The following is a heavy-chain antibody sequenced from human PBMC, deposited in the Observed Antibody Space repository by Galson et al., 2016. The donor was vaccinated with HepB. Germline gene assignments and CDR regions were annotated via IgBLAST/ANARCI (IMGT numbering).Heavy chain of an antibody. Sequence: SLRLSCAASGFTFNAHWMNWVRQAPGKGLEWVANIRGDGIVSYYAESVRGRFTISRDNAKNSLYLQMNGLRVDETAVYYCPREMTGSYFDWGQEPWSPSPQ. J-gene: IGHJ4*01. D-gene: IGHD3-10*01. CDR1: GFTFNAHW. CDR3: PREMTGSYFD. CDR2: IRGDGIVS. V-gene: IGHV3-7*01.